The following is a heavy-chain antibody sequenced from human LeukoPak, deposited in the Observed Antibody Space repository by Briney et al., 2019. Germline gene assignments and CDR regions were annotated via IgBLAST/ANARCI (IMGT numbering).Heavy chain of an antibody. V-gene: IGHV3-23*01. CDR3: AKDKVPWDSSGWYLYGGPLDY. Sequence: GGSLRLSCAASGFTFSSYAMSWVRQAPGKGLEWVSAISGSGGSTYYADSVKGRFTISRDNSKNTLYLQMNSLRAEDTAVYYCAKDKVPWDSSGWYLYGGPLDYWGQGTLVTVSS. J-gene: IGHJ4*02. CDR1: GFTFSSYA. D-gene: IGHD6-19*01. CDR2: ISGSGGST.